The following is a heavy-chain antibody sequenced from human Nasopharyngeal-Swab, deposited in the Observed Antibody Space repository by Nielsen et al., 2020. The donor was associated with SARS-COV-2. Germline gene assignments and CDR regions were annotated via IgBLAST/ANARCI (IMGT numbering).Heavy chain of an antibody. D-gene: IGHD6-19*01. V-gene: IGHV4-39*01. CDR2: IYYTGST. J-gene: IGHJ5*02. CDR3: ARRAFSSTSLWFDP. CDR1: GGSISSNYY. Sequence: SETLSLICTVSGGSISSNYYWGWIRQPPGKGLEWIGIIYYTGSTYYSPSLKSRVTISVDTSKNQFSLKLSSVTAADTAVYYCARRAFSSTSLWFDPRGQGTLVTVSS.